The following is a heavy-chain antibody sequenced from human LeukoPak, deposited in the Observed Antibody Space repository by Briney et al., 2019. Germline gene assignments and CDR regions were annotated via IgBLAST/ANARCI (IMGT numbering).Heavy chain of an antibody. CDR1: GGSISSSSYY. J-gene: IGHJ4*02. V-gene: IGHV4-39*07. Sequence: SETLSLTCTVSGGSISSSSYYWGWIRQPPGKGLEWIGSIYYSGSTYYNPSLKSRVTISVDTSKNQFSLKLSSVTAADTAVYYCARDPPFYCSGGSCYPPGEGGIDYWGQGTLVTVSS. CDR2: IYYSGST. D-gene: IGHD2-15*01. CDR3: ARDPPFYCSGGSCYPPGEGGIDY.